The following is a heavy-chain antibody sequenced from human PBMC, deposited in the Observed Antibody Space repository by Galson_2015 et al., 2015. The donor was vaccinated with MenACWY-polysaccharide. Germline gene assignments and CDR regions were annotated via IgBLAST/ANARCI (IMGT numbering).Heavy chain of an antibody. J-gene: IGHJ4*02. D-gene: IGHD2-8*02. CDR2: INQGGTEE. V-gene: IGHV3-7*04. CDR3: ARGDNQRSLLGY. CDR1: GFSFSTYW. Sequence: SLRLSCAASGFSFSTYWMSWVRQAPGKGLEWVANINQGGTEERYVDSVKGRFTISRDNAQNSVYLQMNGLRAEDTAVYYCARGDNQRSLLGYWGQGTLVTVSS.